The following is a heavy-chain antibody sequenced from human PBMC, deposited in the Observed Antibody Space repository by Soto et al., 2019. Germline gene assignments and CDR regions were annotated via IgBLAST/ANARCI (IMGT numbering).Heavy chain of an antibody. J-gene: IGHJ6*02. CDR2: IYYSGST. CDR3: ASGYYYGSGSYWRDYGMDV. Sequence: SETLSLTCTVSGGSVSSGSYYWSWIRQPPGKGLEWIGYIYYSGSTNYNPSLKSRVTISVDTSKNQFSLKLSSVTAADTAVYYCASGYYYGSGSYWRDYGMDVWGQGTTVTVSS. V-gene: IGHV4-61*01. CDR1: GGSVSSGSYY. D-gene: IGHD3-10*01.